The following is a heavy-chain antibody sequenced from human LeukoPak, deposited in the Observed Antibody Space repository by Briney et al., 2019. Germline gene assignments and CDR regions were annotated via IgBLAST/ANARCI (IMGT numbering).Heavy chain of an antibody. D-gene: IGHD6-13*01. CDR2: IYSSGST. V-gene: IGHV4-61*02. CDR3: ARDRYGSSYRFDP. CDR1: GGSISSGSYY. J-gene: IGHJ5*02. Sequence: SQTLSLTXTVSGGSISSGSYYWSWIRQPAGKGLEWIGRIYSSGSTNYNPSLKSRVTISVDTSKNQFSLKLSSVTAADTAVYYCARDRYGSSYRFDPWGQGTLVTVSS.